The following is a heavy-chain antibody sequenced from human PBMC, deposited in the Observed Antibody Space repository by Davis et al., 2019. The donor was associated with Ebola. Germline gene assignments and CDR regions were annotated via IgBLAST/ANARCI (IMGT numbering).Heavy chain of an antibody. Sequence: SETLSLTCAVYGGSFSGYYWGWIRQPPGKGLEWIGSVFYTGNTYYNSSLESRLTISVDTSKNQVSLELSSVTAADTAVYYCARQHYAAWWYFDYWGQGSLVTVSS. CDR1: GGSFSGYY. J-gene: IGHJ4*02. CDR3: ARQHYAAWWYFDY. CDR2: VFYTGNT. D-gene: IGHD2-15*01. V-gene: IGHV4-39*01.